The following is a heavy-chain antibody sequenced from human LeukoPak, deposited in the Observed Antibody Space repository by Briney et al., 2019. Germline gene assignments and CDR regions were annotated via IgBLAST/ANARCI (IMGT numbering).Heavy chain of an antibody. CDR3: ARRFTRRIAAAEFDY. CDR1: GGSISSSNW. D-gene: IGHD6-13*01. CDR2: IYHSGST. V-gene: IGHV4-4*02. J-gene: IGHJ4*02. Sequence: SGTLSLTCAVSGGSISSSNWWSWVRQPPGKGLEWIGEIYHSGSTNYNPSLKSRVTISVDKSKNQFSLKLSSVTAADTAVYYCARRFTRRIAAAEFDYWGQGTLVTVSS.